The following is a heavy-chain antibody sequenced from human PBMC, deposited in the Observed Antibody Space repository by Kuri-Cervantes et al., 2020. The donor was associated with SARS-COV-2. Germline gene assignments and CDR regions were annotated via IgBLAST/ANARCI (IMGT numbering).Heavy chain of an antibody. CDR3: ARPGYCSGGSCYSLYY. CDR2: IYPGDSDT. J-gene: IGHJ4*02. Sequence: KVSCKGSGYSFTSYWIGWVRQMPGKGLEWMGIIYPGDSDTRYSQSFQGQVTISADKSISTAYLQWSSLKASDTAMYYCARPGYCSGGSCYSLYYWGQGTLVTVSS. V-gene: IGHV5-51*01. CDR1: GYSFTSYW. D-gene: IGHD2-15*01.